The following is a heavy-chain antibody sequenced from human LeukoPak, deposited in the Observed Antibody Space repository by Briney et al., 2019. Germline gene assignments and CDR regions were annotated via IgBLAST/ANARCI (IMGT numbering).Heavy chain of an antibody. CDR1: GFSFSSYW. V-gene: IGHV3-7*01. CDR3: ARVITPSQPTFDY. Sequence: GGSLRLSCAASGFSFSSYWMNWVRQAPGKGLEWVANIKQDGSEKYYVDSVKGRFTISRDNAKTSLYLQMNSLRAEDTAVYYCARVITPSQPTFDYWGQGTLVTVSS. D-gene: IGHD6-13*01. CDR2: IKQDGSEK. J-gene: IGHJ4*02.